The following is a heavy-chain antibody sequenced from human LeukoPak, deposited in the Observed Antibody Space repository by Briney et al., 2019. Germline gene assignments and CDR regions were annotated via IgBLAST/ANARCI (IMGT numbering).Heavy chain of an antibody. J-gene: IGHJ4*02. D-gene: IGHD6-19*01. V-gene: IGHV4-39*07. CDR2: IYYSGST. Sequence: ETLSLTCTVSGGSISTSSYYWGWIRQPPGKGLEWIGSIYYSGSTYYNPSLKSRVTISVDTSRKQFSLKLSSVTAADTAVYYCARDRGAVAGTRGLFDYWGQGTLVTVSS. CDR3: ARDRGAVAGTRGLFDY. CDR1: GGSISTSSYY.